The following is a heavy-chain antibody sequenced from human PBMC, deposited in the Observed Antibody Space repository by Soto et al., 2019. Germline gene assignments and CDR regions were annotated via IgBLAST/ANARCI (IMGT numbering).Heavy chain of an antibody. CDR3: ASVWRGYDSPRDYYMDV. CDR1: GGSISSYY. Sequence: SETLYLTCTVSGGSISSYYCTWTRQPPGKGLEWIGYIYYSGSTNYNPSLKSRVTISVDTSKNQFSLKLSAVTAADTAVYYCASVWRGYDSPRDYYMDVWGKGTTVTVSS. D-gene: IGHD5-12*01. CDR2: IYYSGST. V-gene: IGHV4-59*12. J-gene: IGHJ6*03.